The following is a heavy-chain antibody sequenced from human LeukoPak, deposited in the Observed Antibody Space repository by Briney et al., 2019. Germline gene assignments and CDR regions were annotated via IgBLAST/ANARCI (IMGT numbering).Heavy chain of an antibody. Sequence: GGSLRLSCAASGFTFTAYSMNWVRQAPGRGLEWISYIGPGGDIYYAASVTGRFIVSRDTAKNSLYVQMNGLRGEDTAVYYCARRFDSWGQGTLVTVSS. CDR3: ARRFDS. CDR2: IGPGGDI. V-gene: IGHV3-21*05. J-gene: IGHJ4*02. CDR1: GFTFTAYS.